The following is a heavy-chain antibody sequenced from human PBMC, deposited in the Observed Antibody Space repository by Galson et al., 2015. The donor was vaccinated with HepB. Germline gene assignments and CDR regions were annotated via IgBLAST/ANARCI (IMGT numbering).Heavy chain of an antibody. CDR1: GFTFSSYS. D-gene: IGHD1-26*01. Sequence: SLRLSCAASGFTFSSYSMNWVRQAPGKGLEWVSSISSSSSYIYYADSVKGRFTISRDNAKNTLYLQMNSLRAEDTAVYYCARGDPKWELLDYWGQGTLVTVSS. V-gene: IGHV3-21*01. CDR3: ARGDPKWELLDY. CDR2: ISSSSSYI. J-gene: IGHJ4*02.